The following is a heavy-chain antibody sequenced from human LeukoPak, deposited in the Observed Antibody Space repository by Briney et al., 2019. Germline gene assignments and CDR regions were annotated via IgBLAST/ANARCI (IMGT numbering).Heavy chain of an antibody. CDR1: GYTFTGYY. Sequence: ASVKVSCKASGYTFTGYYMHWVRQAPGQGLEWIGRINPNSGGTNYAQKFQGRVTMTRDTSISTAYMELSRLRSDDTAVYYCAREITGTTFPYYYYGMDVWGQGTTVTVSS. CDR2: INPNSGGT. V-gene: IGHV1-2*06. D-gene: IGHD1-7*01. J-gene: IGHJ6*02. CDR3: AREITGTTFPYYYYGMDV.